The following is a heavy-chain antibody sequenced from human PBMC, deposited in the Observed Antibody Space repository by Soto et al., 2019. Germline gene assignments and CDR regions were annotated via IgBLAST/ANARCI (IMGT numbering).Heavy chain of an antibody. CDR1: GGTFSSYA. V-gene: IGHV1-69*13. CDR2: IIPIFGTA. D-gene: IGHD3-22*01. J-gene: IGHJ3*02. Sequence: ASVKVSCKASGGTFSSYAISWVRQAPGQGLEWMGGIIPIFGTANYAQKFQGRVTITADESTSTAYMELSSLRSEDTAVYYCAREPYYYDSSGYYNGRGDAFDIWGQGTMVT. CDR3: AREPYYYDSSGYYNGRGDAFDI.